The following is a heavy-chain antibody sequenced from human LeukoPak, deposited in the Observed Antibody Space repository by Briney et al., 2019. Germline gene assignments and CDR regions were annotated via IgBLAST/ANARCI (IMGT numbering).Heavy chain of an antibody. V-gene: IGHV3-74*01. D-gene: IGHD6-19*01. CDR3: AGNDGSGWYGY. J-gene: IGHJ4*02. CDR2: INSDGSST. Sequence: GGSLRLSCAASGFTFSRYWMHWVRQAPGKGLVWVSRINSDGSSTSYADSVKGRFTISRDNAKNTLYLQMNSLRAEDTAVYYCAGNDGSGWYGYWGQGTLVTVSS. CDR1: GFTFSRYW.